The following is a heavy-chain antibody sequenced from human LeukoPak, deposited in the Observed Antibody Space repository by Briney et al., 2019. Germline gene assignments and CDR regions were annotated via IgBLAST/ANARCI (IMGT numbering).Heavy chain of an antibody. D-gene: IGHD2-2*01. CDR1: GYTFTSYG. J-gene: IGHJ6*03. CDR2: ISAYNGNT. CDR3: ARGVDCSSTSCYRLTDYYYYYYMDV. Sequence: ASVKVSCKASGYTFTSYGISWVRQAPGQGLEWMGWISAYNGNTNYAQKLQGRVTMTTDTSTSTAYMELRSLRSDDTAVYYCARGVDCSSTSCYRLTDYYYYYYMDVWGKGTTVTVSS. V-gene: IGHV1-18*01.